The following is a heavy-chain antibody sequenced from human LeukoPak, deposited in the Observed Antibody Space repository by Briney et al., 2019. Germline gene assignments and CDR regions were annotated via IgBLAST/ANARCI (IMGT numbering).Heavy chain of an antibody. Sequence: GASVKVSCKASGYTFTSYDINWVRQATGQGLEWMGWMNPNSGNTGSAQKFQGRVTITRNTSISTAYMELSSLRSEDTAVYYCASLVGAKYYFDYWGQGTLVTVSS. D-gene: IGHD1-26*01. CDR3: ASLVGAKYYFDY. CDR2: MNPNSGNT. J-gene: IGHJ4*02. CDR1: GYTFTSYD. V-gene: IGHV1-8*03.